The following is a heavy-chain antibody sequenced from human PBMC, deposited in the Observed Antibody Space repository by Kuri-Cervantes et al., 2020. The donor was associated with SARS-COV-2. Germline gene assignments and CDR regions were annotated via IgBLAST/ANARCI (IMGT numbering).Heavy chain of an antibody. CDR1: GDSLRSGAHY. D-gene: IGHD6-13*01. V-gene: IGHV4-30-4*01. CDR3: ARDLIAAAGQYYYYGMDV. Sequence: SETLSLTCTVSGDSLRSGAHYWSWIRQPPGKGLEWIGYIYYSGSTYYNPSLKSRVTISVDTSKNQFSLKLSSVTAADTAVYYCARDLIAAAGQYYYYGMDVWGQGTTVTVSS. CDR2: IYYSGST. J-gene: IGHJ6*02.